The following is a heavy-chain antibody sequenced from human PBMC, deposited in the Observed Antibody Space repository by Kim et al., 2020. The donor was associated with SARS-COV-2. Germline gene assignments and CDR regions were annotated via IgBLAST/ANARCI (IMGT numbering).Heavy chain of an antibody. CDR3: AGSGYSYGYKAFDI. V-gene: IGHV3-30-3*01. D-gene: IGHD5-18*01. Sequence: GGSLRLSCAASGFTFSSYAMHWVRQAPGKGLEWVAVISYDGSNKYYADSVKGRFTISRDNSKNTLYLQMNSLRAEDTAVYYCAGSGYSYGYKAFDIWGQGTMVTVSS. CDR2: ISYDGSNK. J-gene: IGHJ3*02. CDR1: GFTFSSYA.